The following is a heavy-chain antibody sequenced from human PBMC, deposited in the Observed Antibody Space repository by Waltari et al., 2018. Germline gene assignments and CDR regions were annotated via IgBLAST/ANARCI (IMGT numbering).Heavy chain of an antibody. D-gene: IGHD3-16*01. V-gene: IGHV4-59*08. CDR1: GGSISGYY. Sequence: QVQLQESGPGLVKPSETLSLTCTASGGSISGYYWSWIRQPPGKGLEWIGYIYYSGSTNYNPSLKSRVTMSVDTSKNQFSLKLSSVTAADTAGYYCARHYRGGDYWGQGTLVTVSS. J-gene: IGHJ4*02. CDR3: ARHYRGGDY. CDR2: IYYSGST.